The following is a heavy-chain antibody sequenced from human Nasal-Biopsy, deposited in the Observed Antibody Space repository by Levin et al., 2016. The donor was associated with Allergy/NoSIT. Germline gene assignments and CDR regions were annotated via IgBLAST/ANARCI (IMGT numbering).Heavy chain of an antibody. CDR3: ARRVMAVGAALGGHFDY. CDR2: TNPAGSET. J-gene: IGHJ4*02. V-gene: IGHV5-51*01. CDR1: GYDFISYW. D-gene: IGHD1-26*01. Sequence: KVSCKGAGYDFISYWIAWVRQMPGKGLEWMGITNPAGSETKYSPSFQGQVTISADNSINTAFLQLNSLQASDTAMYYCARRVMAVGAALGGHFDYWGQGVPGHRLL.